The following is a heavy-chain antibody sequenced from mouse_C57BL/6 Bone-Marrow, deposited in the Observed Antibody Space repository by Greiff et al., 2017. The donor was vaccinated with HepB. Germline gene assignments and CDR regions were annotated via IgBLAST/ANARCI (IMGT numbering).Heavy chain of an antibody. D-gene: IGHD1-1*01. CDR2: ISDGGSYT. CDR3: ARGPTVVAWDAMDY. V-gene: IGHV5-4*01. CDR1: GFTFSSYA. Sequence: VQLVESGGGLVKPGGSLKLSRAASGFTFSSYAMSWVRQTPEKRLEWVATISDGGSYTYYPDNVKGRFTISRDNAKNNLYLQMSHLKSEDTAMYYCARGPTVVAWDAMDYWGQGTSVTVSS. J-gene: IGHJ4*01.